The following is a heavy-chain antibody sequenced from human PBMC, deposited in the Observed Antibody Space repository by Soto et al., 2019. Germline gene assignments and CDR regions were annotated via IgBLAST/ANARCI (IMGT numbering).Heavy chain of an antibody. V-gene: IGHV1-18*01. CDR2: ISAYNGNT. CDR3: ARVGRSHTPPNWFDP. J-gene: IGHJ5*02. CDR1: GYTFTSYG. Sequence: GASVKVSCKASGYTFTSYGISWVRQAPGQGLEWMGWISAYNGNTNYAQKLQGRVTMTTDTSTSTAYMELRSLRSDDTAVYYCARVGRSHTPPNWFDPWGQGTLVTVSS. D-gene: IGHD2-2*02.